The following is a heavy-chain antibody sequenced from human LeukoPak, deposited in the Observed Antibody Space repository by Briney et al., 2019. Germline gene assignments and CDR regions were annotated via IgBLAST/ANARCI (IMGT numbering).Heavy chain of an antibody. J-gene: IGHJ4*02. V-gene: IGHV4-39*01. CDR3: ARFGSNYFDY. D-gene: IGHD3-3*01. CDR1: GGSTSSSSYY. Sequence: PSETLSLTCTASGGSTSSSSYYWSWVRQPPGKGLEWIGSIYYTGSTYYNPSLKSRVTISLDTSKNQFSLKLSSVTAADTAVYYCARFGSNYFDYWGQGTLVTVSS. CDR2: IYYTGST.